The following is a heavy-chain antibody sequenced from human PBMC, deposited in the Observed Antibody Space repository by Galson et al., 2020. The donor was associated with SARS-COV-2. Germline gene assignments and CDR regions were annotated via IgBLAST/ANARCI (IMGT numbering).Heavy chain of an antibody. D-gene: IGHD3-10*01. CDR2: IKTDGTRT. Sequence: TGGSLRLSCAASGFTFSTYWMQWVRQTPGKALVYISRIKTDGTRTNYADSVKGRFTISRDNAKNTLYLQMNSLTAEDTAVYYCTRETSDSGVYFSDYWGQGTLVTVSS. V-gene: IGHV3-74*01. CDR1: GFTFSTYW. J-gene: IGHJ4*02. CDR3: TRETSDSGVYFSDY.